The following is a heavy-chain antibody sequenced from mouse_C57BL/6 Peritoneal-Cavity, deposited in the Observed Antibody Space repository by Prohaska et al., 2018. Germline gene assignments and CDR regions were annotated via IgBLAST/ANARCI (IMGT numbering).Heavy chain of an antibody. CDR3: TGDAY. V-gene: IGHV6-3*01. CDR2: IRLKSDNYAT. J-gene: IGHJ3*01. CDR1: GFTFSNYW. Sequence: EVKLEESGGGLVQPGGSMKLSCVASGFTFSNYWMNWVRQSPEKGFEWVAQIRLKSDNYATHYAESVKGRFTISRDDSKSSVYLQMNNLRAEDTGIYYCTGDAYWGQWTLVTVSA.